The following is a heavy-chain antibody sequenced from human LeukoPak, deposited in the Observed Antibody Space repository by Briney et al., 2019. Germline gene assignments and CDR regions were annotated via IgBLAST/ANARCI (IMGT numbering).Heavy chain of an antibody. CDR1: GFTFSRYT. CDR2: IAYDGSNK. V-gene: IGHV3-30*04. CDR3: ARDRVVRGATSSSYYGMDV. J-gene: IGHJ6*04. D-gene: IGHD3-10*01. Sequence: GGSLRLPCAASGFTFSRYTMHWVRQAPGKGLEWVAVIAYDGSNKYYADSVKGRFTISRDNSKNTLYLQMNSLRAEDTAVYYCARDRVVRGATSSSYYGMDVWGKGTTVTVSS.